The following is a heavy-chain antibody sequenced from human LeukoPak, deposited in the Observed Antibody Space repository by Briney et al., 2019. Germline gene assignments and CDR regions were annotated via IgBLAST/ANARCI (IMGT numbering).Heavy chain of an antibody. CDR2: MRYDGSEK. CDR3: ARELEAAGRFLDY. J-gene: IGHJ4*02. V-gene: IGHV3-7*01. D-gene: IGHD6-13*01. Sequence: PGGSLRLSCAASGFSFSSYWMSWVRQAPGKGLEWVANMRYDGSEKYYVDSVKGRFTISRDNAKNSLYLQMNSLRAEATAVYYSARELEAAGRFLDYWGQGTRVSVPS. CDR1: GFSFSSYW.